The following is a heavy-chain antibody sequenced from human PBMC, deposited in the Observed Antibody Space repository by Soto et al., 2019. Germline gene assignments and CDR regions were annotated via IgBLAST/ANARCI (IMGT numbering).Heavy chain of an antibody. CDR1: GGKFSDYG. CDR3: ARATRYYHTSASDS. J-gene: IGHJ5*01. CDR2: ISSNSNYK. Sequence: PGGSLRLCCAAAGGKFSDYGVSWIRQTPGKGLEWISYISSNSNYKNHADSVRGRFTISRDNAKNSLYLQMNSLRAEDTAVYCCARATRYYHTSASDSWGHGLLV. V-gene: IGHV3-11*06. D-gene: IGHD3-22*01.